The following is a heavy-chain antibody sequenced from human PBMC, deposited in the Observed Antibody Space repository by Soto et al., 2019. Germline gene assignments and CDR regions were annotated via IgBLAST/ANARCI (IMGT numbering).Heavy chain of an antibody. D-gene: IGHD3-9*01. CDR2: INAGKGDT. V-gene: IGHV1-3*01. CDR3: ARAHYDILTGYSLNWFDP. J-gene: IGHJ5*02. CDR1: GYTFTNHA. Sequence: ASVKVSCKASGYTFTNHAIHWVRQAPGQGLEWMGWINAGKGDTKYPQRFQGRVTITRDTSASTAYMELSSLRSEDTAVYYCARAHYDILTGYSLNWFDPWGQGTLVTVSS.